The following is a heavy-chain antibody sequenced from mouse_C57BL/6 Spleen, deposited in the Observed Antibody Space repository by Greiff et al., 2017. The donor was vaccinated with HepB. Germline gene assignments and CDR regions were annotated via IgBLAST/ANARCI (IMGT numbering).Heavy chain of an antibody. V-gene: IGHV1-61*01. CDR3: ARRAFNGAWFAY. CDR2: IYPSDSET. Sequence: QVQLQQPGAELVRPGSSVKLSCKASGYTFTSYWMDWVKQRPGQGLEWIGNIYPSDSETHYNQKFKDKATLTVDKSSSTAYMQLSSLTSEDSAVYYCARRAFNGAWFAYWGQGTLVTVSA. D-gene: IGHD3-3*01. J-gene: IGHJ3*01. CDR1: GYTFTSYW.